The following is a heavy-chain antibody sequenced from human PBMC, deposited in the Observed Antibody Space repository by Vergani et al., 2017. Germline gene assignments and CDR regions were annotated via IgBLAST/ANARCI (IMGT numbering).Heavy chain of an antibody. CDR1: GFSFSSHA. Sequence: QVQLAESGGGRVKPGRSLRLSCAASGFSFSSHAIHWVRQAPGKGLEWVAVIANDGSKKSNADSAEGRFTISRDNSKNTLYLQMNSLRTQDTAVYYCAKAGSVTSGNLQYNVGMVVLGKGTTVTVSA. CDR2: IANDGSKK. CDR3: AKAGSVTSGNLQYNVGMVV. D-gene: IGHD3-10*01. J-gene: IGHJ6*04. V-gene: IGHV3-30*18.